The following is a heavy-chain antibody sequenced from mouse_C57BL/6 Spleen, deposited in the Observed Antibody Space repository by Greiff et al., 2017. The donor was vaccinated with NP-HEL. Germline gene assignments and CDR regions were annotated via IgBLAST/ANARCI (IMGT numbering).Heavy chain of an antibody. CDR3: ARYYGSSYGGYWYFDV. J-gene: IGHJ1*03. D-gene: IGHD1-1*01. V-gene: IGHV1-52*01. CDR1: GYTFTSYW. Sequence: VQLQQPGAELVRPGSSVKLSCKASGYTFTSYWMHWVKQRPIQGLEWIGNIDPSDSETHYNQKFKDKATLTVDKSSSTAYMQLSSLTSEDSAVYYCARYYGSSYGGYWYFDVWGTGTTVTVSS. CDR2: IDPSDSET.